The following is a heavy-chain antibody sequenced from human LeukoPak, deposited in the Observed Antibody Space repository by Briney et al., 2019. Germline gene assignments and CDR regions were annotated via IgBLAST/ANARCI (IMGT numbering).Heavy chain of an antibody. CDR1: GGSFSGYY. CDR3: ARVGQWLVGRRSGTYYYYYGMDV. J-gene: IGHJ6*02. D-gene: IGHD6-19*01. CDR2: INHSGST. V-gene: IGHV4-34*01. Sequence: PSETLSLTCAVYGGSFSGYYWSWIRQPPGKGLEWIGEINHSGSTNYNPSLKSRVTISVDTSKNQFSLKLSSVTAADTAVYYCARVGQWLVGRRSGTYYYYYGMDVWGQGTTVTVSS.